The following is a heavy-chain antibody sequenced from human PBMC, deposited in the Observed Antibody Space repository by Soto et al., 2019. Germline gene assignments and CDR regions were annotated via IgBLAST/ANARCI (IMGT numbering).Heavy chain of an antibody. CDR3: ANRWSQSKTDRPPGSDY. D-gene: IGHD2-15*01. CDR2: ISDSGDIT. CDR1: EFTFSTYA. V-gene: IGHV3-23*01. J-gene: IGHJ4*02. Sequence: ELKLLEIGGGLVQPGGSLRLSCAASEFTFSTYAMTWVRQAPGRGLQWVATISDSGDITYYADSVKGRFTISRDNSRNTFYLKRNNWRPEDPALFYWANRWSQSKTDRPPGSDYGGGGPRVTVSS.